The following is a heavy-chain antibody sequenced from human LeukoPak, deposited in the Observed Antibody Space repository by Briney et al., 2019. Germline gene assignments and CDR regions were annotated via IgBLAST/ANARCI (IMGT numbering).Heavy chain of an antibody. CDR1: GFTFSSYA. D-gene: IGHD1-26*01. CDR2: ISYDGSNK. CDR3: ASGTIVGARGADN. J-gene: IGHJ4*02. V-gene: IGHV3-30-3*01. Sequence: GRSLRLSCAASGFTFSSYAMHWVRQAPGKGLEWVAVISYDGSNKYYADSVKGRFTISRDNANNLLYLQMNSLRAEDTAVYYCASGTIVGARGADNWGQGTLVTVSS.